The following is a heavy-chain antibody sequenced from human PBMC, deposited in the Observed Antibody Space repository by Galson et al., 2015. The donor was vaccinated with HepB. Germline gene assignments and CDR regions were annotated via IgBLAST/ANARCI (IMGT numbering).Heavy chain of an antibody. CDR3: AKERSSISGVILVADSGMDV. CDR1: GFTSRNFA. J-gene: IGHJ6*02. V-gene: IGHV3-30*18. D-gene: IGHD3-3*01. Sequence: SLRLSCAASGFTSRNFAINWVRQTPAKGLEWVAIVSHDGNDKFYPDSVQGRFTISRDNSNNTVFLYMNNLRPEDTAVYYCAKERSSISGVILVADSGMDVWGQGTTVTVSS. CDR2: VSHDGNDK.